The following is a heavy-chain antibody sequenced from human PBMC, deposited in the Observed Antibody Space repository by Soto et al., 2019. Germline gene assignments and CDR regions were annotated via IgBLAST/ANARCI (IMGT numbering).Heavy chain of an antibody. CDR2: IYYSGNT. CDR3: AREGGESSDGLYYFDS. Sequence: SETLSLTCTVSGGSTSGDNCWSWIRQTPGKGLEWIGHIYYSGNTHYNPSLKSRLAISIDTSKNQFSLKLSSVTAADTAVYFCAREGGESSDGLYYFDSWGQGSLVTVSS. D-gene: IGHD3-16*01. CDR1: GGSTSGDNC. J-gene: IGHJ4*02. V-gene: IGHV4-30-4*01.